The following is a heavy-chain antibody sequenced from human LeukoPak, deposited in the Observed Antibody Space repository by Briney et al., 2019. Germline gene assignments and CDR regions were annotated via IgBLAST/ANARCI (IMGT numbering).Heavy chain of an antibody. CDR1: GGSVSTSDYY. CDR3: ARIFDS. V-gene: IGHV4-39*06. Sequence: SETLSLTCTVSGGSVSTSDYYWGWIRQTPGKGLEWIGDIFHNGKTNYNPSLKGRVTISIDTSNNQFALRLPSVTPADTAVYYCARIFDSWGQGTLVTVSS. J-gene: IGHJ4*02. CDR2: IFHNGKT.